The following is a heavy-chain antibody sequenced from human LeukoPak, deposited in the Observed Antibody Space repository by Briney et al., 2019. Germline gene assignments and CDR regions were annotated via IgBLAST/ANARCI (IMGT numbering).Heavy chain of an antibody. CDR3: ARGPRYSNYDYYMDV. CDR1: GYTFIGYY. V-gene: IGHV1-2*02. D-gene: IGHD4-11*01. Sequence: ASVKVSCKASGYTFIGYYMHWVRQARGQGLEWMGWINPNSGGTNYAQKFQGRVTMTRDTSISTAYMELSRLRSDDTAVYYCARGPRYSNYDYYMDVWGKGTTVTVSS. CDR2: INPNSGGT. J-gene: IGHJ6*03.